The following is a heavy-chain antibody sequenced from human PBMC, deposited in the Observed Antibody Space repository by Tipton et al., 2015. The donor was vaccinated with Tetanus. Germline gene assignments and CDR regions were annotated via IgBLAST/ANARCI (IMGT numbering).Heavy chain of an antibody. CDR2: IFPQFGTS. D-gene: IGHD6-25*01. CDR3: VRDRAAAGGSDY. V-gene: IGHV1-69*06. J-gene: IGHJ4*02. Sequence: QLVQSGAEVEKPGASVKVSCKTSGYSFSNNDINWVRQAAGQGLEWMGGIFPQFGTSNNAPKFQGRVTISADKSTGTAYMELSSLRSDDTAVYYCVRDRAAAGGSDYWGQGTLVTV. CDR1: GYSFSNND.